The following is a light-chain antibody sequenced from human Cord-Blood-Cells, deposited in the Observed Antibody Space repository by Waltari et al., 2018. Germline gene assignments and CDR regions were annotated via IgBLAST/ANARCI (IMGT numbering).Light chain of an antibody. J-gene: IGKJ1*01. CDR2: AAS. Sequence: DIQMTQSPSHLSASVGDRVTITCRPSQSISSYLNWYQQKPGNAPKLLIYAASSLQSGVPSRFSGSGSATDFAVNISSLQPEDFATYYCQQSYSTPTWTFGQGTKVEIK. CDR3: QQSYSTPTWT. V-gene: IGKV1-39*01. CDR1: QSISSY.